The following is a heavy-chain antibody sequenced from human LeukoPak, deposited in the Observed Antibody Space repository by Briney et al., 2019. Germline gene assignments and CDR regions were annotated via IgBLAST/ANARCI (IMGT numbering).Heavy chain of an antibody. Sequence: PGGSLRLSCAASGFTFSSYEMNWVRQAPGKGLEWVAIISYDGNDKYYADSVKGRFTISRDNSKNTLYLQMNSLRAEDTAVYYCAREHRGYGDYWGQGTLVTVSS. CDR2: ISYDGNDK. J-gene: IGHJ4*02. CDR3: AREHRGYGDY. V-gene: IGHV3-30-3*01. CDR1: GFTFSSYE. D-gene: IGHD5-12*01.